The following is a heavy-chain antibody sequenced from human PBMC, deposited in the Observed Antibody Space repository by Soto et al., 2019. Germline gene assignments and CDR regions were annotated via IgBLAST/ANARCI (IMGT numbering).Heavy chain of an antibody. J-gene: IGHJ4*02. D-gene: IGHD2-21*01. V-gene: IGHV2-26*01. CDR2: IFFNDEK. CDR3: AQISRHIAGDY. CDR1: GFSLSNSRMG. Sequence: QVTLKESGPVLVKPTETLMLTCTVSGFSLSNSRMGVTWIRQPPGKALEWLAHIFFNDEKAYNTSLKTRLTISKDTSKSKVVLIMTTMDPVDTATYFCAQISRHIAGDYWGQGTPVTVSS.